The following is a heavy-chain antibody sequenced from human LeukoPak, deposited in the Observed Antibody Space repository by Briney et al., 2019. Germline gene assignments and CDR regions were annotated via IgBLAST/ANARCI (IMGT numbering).Heavy chain of an antibody. CDR3: ARAGYYIAAAGPSDY. CDR2: FSSSGTTI. Sequence: KPGGSLRLSCAASGFTLSDYYMRWIRQARGKGLEWVSYFSSSGTTIYYADAVKGRFTISRDNAKNSLYLQMNSLRAEDTALYYCARAGYYIAAAGPSDYWGQGTLVTVSS. CDR1: GFTLSDYY. V-gene: IGHV3-11*01. J-gene: IGHJ4*02. D-gene: IGHD6-13*01.